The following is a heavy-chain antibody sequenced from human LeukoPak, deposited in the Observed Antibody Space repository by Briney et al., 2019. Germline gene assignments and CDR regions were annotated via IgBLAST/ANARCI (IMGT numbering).Heavy chain of an antibody. Sequence: SETLSLTCSVSGGSISSYSWSWIRQPPGKGLEWIGYIYYSGSTNYNPSLKSRVTISVDTSKNQFSLKLSSVTAADTAVYYCARGSYCSSTSCYGYYYYYMDVWGKGTPVTVSS. CDR2: IYYSGST. CDR1: GGSISSYS. J-gene: IGHJ6*03. D-gene: IGHD2-2*01. V-gene: IGHV4-59*01. CDR3: ARGSYCSSTSCYGYYYYYMDV.